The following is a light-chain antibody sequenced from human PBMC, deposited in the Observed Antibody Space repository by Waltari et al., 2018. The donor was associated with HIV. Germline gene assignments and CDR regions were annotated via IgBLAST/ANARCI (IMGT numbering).Light chain of an antibody. J-gene: IGKJ4*01. CDR3: MQALQTPRT. V-gene: IGKV2-28*01. Sequence: DLVMTQSPLSLTVTPGEPASISCRSSQSLLQSNGDNYLDWYLQKPGQSPQLLIYLGSPRASGVPDRFSGSGSGTDFTLKISRVEAEDVGVYYCMQALQTPRTFGGGTKVEIK. CDR1: QSLLQSNGDNY. CDR2: LGS.